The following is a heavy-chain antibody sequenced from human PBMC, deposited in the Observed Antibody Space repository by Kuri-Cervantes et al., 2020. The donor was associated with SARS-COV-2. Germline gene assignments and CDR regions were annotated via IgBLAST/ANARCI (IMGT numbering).Heavy chain of an antibody. Sequence: GGSLRLSCAASGFTFSSYAMSWVRQAPGKGLEWVSVIYSGGSSTYYADSVKGRFTISRDNSKNTLYLQMNSLKTEDTAVYYCASAVAGLFDYWSQGTLVTVSS. D-gene: IGHD6-19*01. CDR3: ASAVAGLFDY. CDR1: GFTFSSYA. CDR2: IYSGGSST. J-gene: IGHJ4*02. V-gene: IGHV3-23*03.